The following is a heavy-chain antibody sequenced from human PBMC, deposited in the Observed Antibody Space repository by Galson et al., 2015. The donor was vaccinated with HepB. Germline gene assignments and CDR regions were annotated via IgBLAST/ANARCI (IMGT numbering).Heavy chain of an antibody. J-gene: IGHJ4*02. D-gene: IGHD6-13*01. Sequence: SLRLSCAASGFTFSSYGMHWVRQAPGKGLEWVAVISYDGSNKYYADSVKGRFTISRDNSKNTLYLQMNSLRAEDTAVYYCAKSDLSYSSSWYGDYWGQGTLVTVSS. CDR1: GFTFSSYG. CDR2: ISYDGSNK. V-gene: IGHV3-30*18. CDR3: AKSDLSYSSSWYGDY.